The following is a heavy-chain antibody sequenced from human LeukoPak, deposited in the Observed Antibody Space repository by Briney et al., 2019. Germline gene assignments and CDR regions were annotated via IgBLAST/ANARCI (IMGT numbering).Heavy chain of an antibody. Sequence: GGSLRLSRAASGFTFSGSAMHWVRQGSGKGLECVGRIRSKANSYATAYAASVKGRFTISRDDSKNTAYLQMNSLETEDTAVYFCTSLPYSSGWYPSYWGQGTLVTVSS. V-gene: IGHV3-73*01. J-gene: IGHJ4*02. CDR2: IRSKANSYAT. D-gene: IGHD6-19*01. CDR3: TSLPYSSGWYPSY. CDR1: GFTFSGSA.